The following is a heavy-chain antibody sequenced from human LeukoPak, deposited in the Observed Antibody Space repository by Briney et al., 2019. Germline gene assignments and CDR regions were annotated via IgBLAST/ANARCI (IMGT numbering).Heavy chain of an antibody. D-gene: IGHD2-15*01. CDR3: ARDYCSGGSCYSNWFDP. Sequence: SETLSLTCAVSGGSISSSNWWSWVRQPPGKGLEWIGEIYHSGSTNYNPSLKSRVTISVDKSKNQFSLKLSSVTAADTAVYYCARDYCSGGSCYSNWFDPWGQGTLVTVSS. J-gene: IGHJ5*02. CDR2: IYHSGST. CDR1: GGSISSSNW. V-gene: IGHV4-4*02.